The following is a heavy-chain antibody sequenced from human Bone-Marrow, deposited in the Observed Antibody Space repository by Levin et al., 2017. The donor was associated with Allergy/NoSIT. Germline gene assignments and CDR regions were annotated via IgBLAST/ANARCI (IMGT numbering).Heavy chain of an antibody. CDR3: ARDRPATYAFDI. Sequence: SETLSLTCSVSGGSISRNYWSWIRQPPGKGLEWIGYIYDSGSTNYNPSLKSRVTISVDTSKTQFSLKLISVTAADTAVYYCARDRPATYAFDIWGQGTMVTVSS. J-gene: IGHJ3*02. CDR1: GGSISRNY. D-gene: IGHD2-2*01. V-gene: IGHV4-59*13. CDR2: IYDSGST.